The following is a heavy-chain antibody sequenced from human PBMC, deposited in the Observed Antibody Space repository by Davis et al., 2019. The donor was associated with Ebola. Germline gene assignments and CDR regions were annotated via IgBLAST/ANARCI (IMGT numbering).Heavy chain of an antibody. CDR3: ARANSGYDYALDY. CDR1: GGSISSYY. V-gene: IGHV4-59*01. Sequence: SETLSLTCTVSGGSISSYYWSWIRQPPGKGLEWIGYIYYSGSTNYNPSLKSRVTISVDTSKNQFSLKLSSVTAADTAVYYCARANSGYDYALDYWGQGTLVTVSS. J-gene: IGHJ4*02. CDR2: IYYSGST. D-gene: IGHD5-12*01.